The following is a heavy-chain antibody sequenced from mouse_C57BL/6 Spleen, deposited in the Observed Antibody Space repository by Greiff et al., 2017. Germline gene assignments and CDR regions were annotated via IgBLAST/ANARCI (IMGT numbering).Heavy chain of an antibody. CDR2: IWGVGST. V-gene: IGHV2-6*01. Sequence: VMLVESGPGLVAPSQSLFITCTVSGFSLTSYGVDWVRQSPGKGLEWLGVIWGVGSTNYNSALKSRLSISKDNSKSQVFLKMNSLQTDDTAMYYCARSYYGSSSDYWYFDVWGTGTTVTVSS. D-gene: IGHD1-1*01. J-gene: IGHJ1*03. CDR1: GFSLTSYG. CDR3: ARSYYGSSSDYWYFDV.